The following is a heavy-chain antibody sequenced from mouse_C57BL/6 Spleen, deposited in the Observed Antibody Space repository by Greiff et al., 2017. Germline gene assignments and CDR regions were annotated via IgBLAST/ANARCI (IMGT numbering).Heavy chain of an antibody. CDR3: AGSTAQGPFAY. D-gene: IGHD3-2*02. V-gene: IGHV1-26*01. CDR2: IYSNNCGT. Sequence: EVQPQQSGPELVKPGASVKIFCKASGYPFPDHYMNWVKQSHGKSLEWIGDIYSNNCGTSYNQKFKGKATLTVDKSSSTAYMARRSLTSEDSAVYDCAGSTAQGPFAYWGQGTLVTVSA. J-gene: IGHJ3*01. CDR1: GYPFPDHY.